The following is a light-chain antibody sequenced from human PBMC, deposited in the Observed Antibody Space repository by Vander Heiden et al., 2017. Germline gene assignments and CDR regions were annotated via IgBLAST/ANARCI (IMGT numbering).Light chain of an antibody. CDR2: EVS. CDR1: SSDVGGYNY. CDR3: SSYAGSNNWYV. V-gene: IGLV2-8*01. Sequence: QSALTQPPSASGSPGQSVTISCTGTSSDVGGYNYVSWYQQHPGKAPKLMIYEVSKRPSGVPDRFSGSKSGNTASLTVSGLQAEDEADYDCSSYAGSNNWYVFGTGTKVTVL. J-gene: IGLJ1*01.